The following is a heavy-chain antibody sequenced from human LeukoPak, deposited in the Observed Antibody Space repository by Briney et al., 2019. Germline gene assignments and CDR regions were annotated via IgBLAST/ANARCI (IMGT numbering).Heavy chain of an antibody. D-gene: IGHD1-26*01. CDR3: ARAIEVGAMTPFDY. CDR2: IYHSGST. V-gene: IGHV4-39*07. Sequence: SETLSLTCTVSGGSISSSSYYWGWIRQPPGKGLEWIGEIYHSGSTNYNPSLKSRITISVDKSKNQFSLKLSSVTAADTAVYYCARAIEVGAMTPFDYWGQGTLVTVSS. CDR1: GGSISSSSYY. J-gene: IGHJ4*02.